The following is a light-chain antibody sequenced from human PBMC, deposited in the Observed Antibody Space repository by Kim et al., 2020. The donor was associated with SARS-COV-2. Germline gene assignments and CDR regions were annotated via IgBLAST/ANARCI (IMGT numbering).Light chain of an antibody. CDR2: LNSDGSH. J-gene: IGLJ3*02. CDR1: SGHSSYA. Sequence: QLVLTQSPSASASLGASVKLTCTLSSGHSSYAIDWHQQQPEKGPRYLMKLNSDGSHSKGDGIPDRFSGSSSGAERYLTISSLQSEDEADYYCQTWGTGNWVFGGGTQLTVL. V-gene: IGLV4-69*01. CDR3: QTWGTGNWV.